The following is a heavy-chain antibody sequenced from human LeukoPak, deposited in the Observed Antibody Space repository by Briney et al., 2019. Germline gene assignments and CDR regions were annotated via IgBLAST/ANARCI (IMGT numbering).Heavy chain of an antibody. J-gene: IGHJ4*02. V-gene: IGHV1-18*01. CDR1: GYTFTSYG. CDR3: ARRAPSHDFDD. Sequence: ASVKVSCKASGYTFTSYGLSWVRQAAGQGLEWMGWISAYNGNTKHAQKLQGRVTMTRDTSTSTAYMELRSLRVEDTALYYCARRAPSHDFDDWGQGTLVTVSS. CDR2: ISAYNGNT.